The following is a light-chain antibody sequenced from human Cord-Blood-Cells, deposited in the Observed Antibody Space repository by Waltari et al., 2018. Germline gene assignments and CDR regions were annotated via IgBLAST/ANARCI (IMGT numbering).Light chain of an antibody. V-gene: IGKV1-39*01. CDR1: QSISSY. J-gene: IGKJ4*01. Sequence: DIQMTQSPSSLSASVGDRVTITCRASQSISSYLNWYQQKPGKAPKLLIDAASSLQSGVPSRVSGSGSGTDFTLTISSLQPEDFATYYCQQSYSTPTFGGGTKVEIK. CDR3: QQSYSTPT. CDR2: AAS.